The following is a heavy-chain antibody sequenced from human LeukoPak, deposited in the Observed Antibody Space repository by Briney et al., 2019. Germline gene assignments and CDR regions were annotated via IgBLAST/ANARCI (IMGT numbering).Heavy chain of an antibody. Sequence: ASVKVSCKASGYTFTSCDINRVRQATGQGLEWMGWMNRNSGNTGYGQSFQGRITMTRDISIGTAYMELSNLTSEDTAIYYCTRGSSGRRDNWGQGTLVTVSA. V-gene: IGHV1-8*01. D-gene: IGHD6-19*01. CDR2: MNRNSGNT. CDR3: TRGSSGRRDN. CDR1: GYTFTSCD. J-gene: IGHJ4*02.